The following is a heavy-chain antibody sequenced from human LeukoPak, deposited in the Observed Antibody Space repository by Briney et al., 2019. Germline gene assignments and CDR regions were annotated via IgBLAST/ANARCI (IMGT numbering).Heavy chain of an antibody. CDR3: ARLIPGTTFFFDY. D-gene: IGHD1-7*01. Sequence: SSETLSLTCTVSGGSISSSSYYWGWIRQPPEKGLEYIGSIYYSGSTYYNPSLNSRVTISIDTSMNQFSLKLTSVTAADTAVYYCARLIPGTTFFFDYWGQGALVTVSS. V-gene: IGHV4-39*01. J-gene: IGHJ4*02. CDR2: IYYSGST. CDR1: GGSISSSSYY.